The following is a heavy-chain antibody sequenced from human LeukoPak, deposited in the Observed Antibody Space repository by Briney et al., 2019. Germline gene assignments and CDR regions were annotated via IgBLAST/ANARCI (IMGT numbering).Heavy chain of an antibody. J-gene: IGHJ6*03. CDR1: GGSFSGYY. CDR3: ARARNYYDSSGYYRYYYYYYMDV. CDR2: INHSGST. V-gene: IGHV4-34*01. Sequence: TSSETLSLTCAVYGGSFSGYYWSWIRQPPGKGLEWIGEINHSGSTNYNPSLKSRVTISVDTSKNQFSLKLSSVTAADTAVYYCARARNYYDSSGYYRYYYYYYMDVWGKGTTVTVSS. D-gene: IGHD3-22*01.